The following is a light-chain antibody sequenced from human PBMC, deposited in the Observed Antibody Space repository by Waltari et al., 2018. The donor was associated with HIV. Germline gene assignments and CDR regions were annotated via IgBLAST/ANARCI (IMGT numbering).Light chain of an antibody. CDR1: NSNIGTAS. J-gene: IGLJ3*02. V-gene: IGLV1-44*01. CDR3: ASWDDTFNGPV. Sequence: QSVLTQSPSASATPGQTVTISCAGGNSNIGTASVNWYQHLPGPAPKTLLYTRNQRPSGVPDRFSGSVSGTSASLTITGLQPADEAYYYCASWDDTFNGPVFGGGTKLTVL. CDR2: TRN.